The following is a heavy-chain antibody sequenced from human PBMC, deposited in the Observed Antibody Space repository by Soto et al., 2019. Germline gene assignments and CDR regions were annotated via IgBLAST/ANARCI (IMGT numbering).Heavy chain of an antibody. V-gene: IGHV3-66*01. CDR3: ARDPGVNWA. CDR2: MYSGGET. J-gene: IGHJ6*04. D-gene: IGHD2-8*01. CDR1: GFTVSNNY. Sequence: EVQLVESGGGLVQPGGSLRRSCVASGFTVSNNYMTWVRQAPGKGLEWVSNMYSGGETFYTDSVKGRFTISRDSSTNTLYLQMDNVRAEDTAVYYCARDPGVNWAWGKGTTVTVSS.